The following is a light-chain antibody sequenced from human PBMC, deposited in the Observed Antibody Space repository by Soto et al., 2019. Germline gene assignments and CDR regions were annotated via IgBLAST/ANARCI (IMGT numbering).Light chain of an antibody. CDR2: VNS. Sequence: QSVLTQPPSVSGAPGQRVTISCTGSSSNIGAGYDVHWYQQFPGTAPKLLIYVNSNRPSGVPDRFSGSKSGTSASLAITGLQAEDEADYYCQSYDSSPSGSVFGGGTKVTVL. CDR3: QSYDSSPSGSV. J-gene: IGLJ2*01. V-gene: IGLV1-40*01. CDR1: SSNIGAGYD.